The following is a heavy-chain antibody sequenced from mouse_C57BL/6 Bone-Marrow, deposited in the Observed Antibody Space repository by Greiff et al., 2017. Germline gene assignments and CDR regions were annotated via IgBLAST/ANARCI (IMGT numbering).Heavy chain of an antibody. J-gene: IGHJ2*01. D-gene: IGHD1-1*01. CDR2: INPYNGGT. Sequence: EVQLQQSGPVLVKPGASVKMSCKASGYTFTDYYMNWVKQSHGKSLEWIGVINPYNGGTSYNQKFKGKATLTVDKSSSTAYMELNSLTSEDSAVYYCARDYYGSSYRYFDYWGQGTTLTVSS. V-gene: IGHV1-19*01. CDR3: ARDYYGSSYRYFDY. CDR1: GYTFTDYY.